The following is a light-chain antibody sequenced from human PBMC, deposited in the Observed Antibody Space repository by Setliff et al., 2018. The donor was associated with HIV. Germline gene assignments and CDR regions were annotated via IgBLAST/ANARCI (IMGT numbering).Light chain of an antibody. CDR1: SSDVGAYNY. CDR2: VVA. J-gene: IGLJ3*02. CDR3: CSYVENSRV. Sequence: QSALTQPRSVSGSPGQSVTISCTGTSSDVGAYNYVSWYQLYPGKAPKLIIYVVAVRPSGVSDRFSGSKSDNTASLTISGLQAEDESNYYCCSYVENSRVFGGGTKVTVL. V-gene: IGLV2-11*01.